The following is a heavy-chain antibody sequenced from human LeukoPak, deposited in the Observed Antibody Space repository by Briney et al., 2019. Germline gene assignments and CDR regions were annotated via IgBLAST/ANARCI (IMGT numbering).Heavy chain of an antibody. CDR3: ARDLYYDSSGCLGY. V-gene: IGHV3-30*03. D-gene: IGHD3-22*01. CDR1: GFTFSSYG. J-gene: IGHJ4*02. Sequence: GGTLRLSCAASGFTFSSYGMSWVRQAPGKGLEWVAVISYDGSNKYYADSVKGRFTISRDNSKNTLYLQMNSLRAEDTAAYYCARDLYYDSSGCLGYWGQGTLVTVSS. CDR2: ISYDGSNK.